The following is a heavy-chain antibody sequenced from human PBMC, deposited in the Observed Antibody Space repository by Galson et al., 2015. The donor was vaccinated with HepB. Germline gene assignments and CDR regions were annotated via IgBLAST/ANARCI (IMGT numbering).Heavy chain of an antibody. V-gene: IGHV3-30*03. CDR2: ISYDGSNK. D-gene: IGHD1-26*01. CDR1: GFTFSSYV. Sequence: SLRLSCAASGFTFSSYVMHWVRQAPGKGLEWVAVISYDGSNKYYADSVKGRFTISRDNSKNTLYLRMNSLRAEDTAVYYCAAELRMGHAALHAFDMWGRGTMVTVSS. J-gene: IGHJ3*02. CDR3: AAELRMGHAALHAFDM.